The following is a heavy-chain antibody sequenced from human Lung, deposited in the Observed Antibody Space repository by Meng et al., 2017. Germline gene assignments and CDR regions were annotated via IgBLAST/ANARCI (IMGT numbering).Heavy chain of an antibody. Sequence: QVHPVQYGAEVKKPGASVQVSCKSSDYTFTGYGVSWVRQAPGQGLEWMAWLGAHDGDRSHAPRFQGRVTVTADRLTATSFMELRNLRYDDTAVYYCARGTPGRSYSDFWGQGTLVTVSS. CDR2: LGAHDGDR. J-gene: IGHJ4*02. CDR3: ARGTPGRSYSDF. CDR1: DYTFTGYG. V-gene: IGHV1-18*04. D-gene: IGHD3-10*01.